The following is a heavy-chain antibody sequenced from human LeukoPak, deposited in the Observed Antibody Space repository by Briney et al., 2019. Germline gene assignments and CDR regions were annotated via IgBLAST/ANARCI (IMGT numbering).Heavy chain of an antibody. CDR3: SKERPEEYYASGSYFDY. J-gene: IGHJ4*02. D-gene: IGHD3-10*01. V-gene: IGHV3-7*04. CDR2: IKEDGSNK. Sequence: GGSLRLSCAASGFTFSSYCMSWVRQAPGKGLEWVANIKEDGSNKYYADSVKGRFTISRDNSKYTVYLEMNSLRVEDTAMYYCSKERPEEYYASGSYFDYWGQGTLVTVSS. CDR1: GFTFSSYC.